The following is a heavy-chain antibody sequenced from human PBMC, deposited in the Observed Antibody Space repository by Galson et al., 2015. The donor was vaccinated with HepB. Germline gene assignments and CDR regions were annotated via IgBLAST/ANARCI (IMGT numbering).Heavy chain of an antibody. CDR1: GSTFNKYA. CDR2: INTGNGNT. Sequence: SVKVSCKASGSTFNKYAIHWVRQAPGQRLEWMGWINTGNGNTQYSQRFQGRVTITRDTSASTAYMELSSLTSEDTAVYYCARDSGKGFYNYYWGQGTLVTVSS. V-gene: IGHV1-3*04. J-gene: IGHJ4*02. D-gene: IGHD5-24*01. CDR3: ARDSGKGFYNYY.